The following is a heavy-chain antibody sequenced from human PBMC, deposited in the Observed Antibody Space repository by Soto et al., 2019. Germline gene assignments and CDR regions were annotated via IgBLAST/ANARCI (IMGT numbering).Heavy chain of an antibody. CDR2: MNPNSGNT. CDR1: GYTFTSYD. D-gene: IGHD2-2*02. V-gene: IGHV1-8*01. Sequence: ASVKVSCKASGYTFTSYDINWVRQATGQGLEWMGWMNPNSGNTGYAQKFQGRVTMTRNTSISTAYMELSSLRSEDTAVYYCARAYCSSTSCYRYYYYGMDVWGQGTTVTVSS. J-gene: IGHJ6*02. CDR3: ARAYCSSTSCYRYYYYGMDV.